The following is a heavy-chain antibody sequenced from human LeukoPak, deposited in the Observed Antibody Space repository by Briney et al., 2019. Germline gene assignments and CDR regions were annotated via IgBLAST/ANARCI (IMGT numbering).Heavy chain of an antibody. CDR1: GYTFTGYY. Sequence: ASVKVSCKASGYTFTGYYMHWVRQAPGQGLEWMGWINPNSGGTNYAQKFQGWVTMTRDTSISTAYMELSRLRSDDTAVYYCARGDPYVWGSYPVDYWGQGTLVTVSS. V-gene: IGHV1-2*04. CDR2: INPNSGGT. CDR3: ARGDPYVWGSYPVDY. D-gene: IGHD3-16*02. J-gene: IGHJ4*02.